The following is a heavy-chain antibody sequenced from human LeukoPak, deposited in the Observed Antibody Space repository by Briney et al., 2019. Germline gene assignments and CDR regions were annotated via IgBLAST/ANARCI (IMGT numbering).Heavy chain of an antibody. Sequence: PGGSLRLSCAASGFTFSSFGMHWVRQAPGKGLEWLAYIPYDGNNKHYADSVRGRFTISRDNSKTTLYLHMNSLRAEDTAVYYCAKRAHSSTWYLDYWGQGTLVTVSS. J-gene: IGHJ4*02. V-gene: IGHV3-30*02. CDR2: IPYDGNNK. CDR3: AKRAHSSTWYLDY. D-gene: IGHD6-13*01. CDR1: GFTFSSFG.